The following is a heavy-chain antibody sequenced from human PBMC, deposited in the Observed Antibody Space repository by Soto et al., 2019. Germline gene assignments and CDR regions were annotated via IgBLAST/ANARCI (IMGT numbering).Heavy chain of an antibody. Sequence: GGSLRLSCAASGFTFSSYAMSWVRQAPGKGLEWVSAISGNGGSTYYADSVKGRFTISRDNSKNTLYLQMNSLRVEDTAVYFCVRIGGSVPYYTDFWGQGTLVTVSS. CDR1: GFTFSSYA. CDR3: VRIGGSVPYYTDF. V-gene: IGHV3-23*01. CDR2: ISGNGGST. J-gene: IGHJ4*02. D-gene: IGHD3-10*01.